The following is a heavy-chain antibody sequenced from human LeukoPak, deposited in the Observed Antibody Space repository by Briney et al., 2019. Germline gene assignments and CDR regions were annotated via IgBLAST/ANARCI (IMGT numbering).Heavy chain of an antibody. CDR3: ARDSGVLRFGELLRN. D-gene: IGHD3-10*01. CDR2: INPNSGGT. CDR1: GYTFTGYY. Sequence: ASVKVSCKASGYTFTGYYMHWVRQAPGQGLEWMGRINPNSGGTNYAQKFQGRVTMTRDTSISTAYMELSSLRSEDTAVYYCARDSGVLRFGELLRNWGQGTLVTVSS. V-gene: IGHV1-2*06. J-gene: IGHJ4*02.